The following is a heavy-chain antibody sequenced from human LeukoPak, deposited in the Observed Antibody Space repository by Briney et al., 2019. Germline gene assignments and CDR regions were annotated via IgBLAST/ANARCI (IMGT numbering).Heavy chain of an antibody. CDR2: IYYSGST. Sequence: SETLSLTCTVSGGSISSYYWSWIRQPPGKGLEWIGYIYYSGSTNYNPSLKSRVTISVDTSKNQFSLKLSSVTAADTALYYCARHQNRYGSGSYTLYYYYGMDVWGQGTTVTVSS. CDR1: GGSISSYY. CDR3: ARHQNRYGSGSYTLYYYYGMDV. J-gene: IGHJ6*02. V-gene: IGHV4-59*08. D-gene: IGHD3-10*01.